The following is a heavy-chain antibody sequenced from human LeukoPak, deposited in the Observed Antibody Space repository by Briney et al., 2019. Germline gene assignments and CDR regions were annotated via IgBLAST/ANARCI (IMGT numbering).Heavy chain of an antibody. D-gene: IGHD6-19*01. J-gene: IGHJ4*02. Sequence: SETLSLTCTVSGGSISSYYWSWIRQPAGKGLEWIGRIYTRGSTNYNPSLKSRVTMSVDTSKNQFSLKLSSVTAADTAVYYCARVRSSGWGKNFDYWGQGTLVTVSS. CDR2: IYTRGST. CDR3: ARVRSSGWGKNFDY. V-gene: IGHV4-4*07. CDR1: GGSISSYY.